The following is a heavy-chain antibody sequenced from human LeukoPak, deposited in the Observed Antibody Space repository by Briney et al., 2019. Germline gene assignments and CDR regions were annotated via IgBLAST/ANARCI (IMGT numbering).Heavy chain of an antibody. CDR1: GYTFTSYG. CDR2: ISAYNGNT. V-gene: IGHV1-18*01. D-gene: IGHD3-3*01. CDR3: ASVDFWSGYSQFNFDY. Sequence: ASVKVSCKASGYTFTSYGISWVRQAPGQGLEWMGWISAYNGNTNYAQKLQGRVTMTTDTSTSTAYMELSRLRSDDTAVYYCASVDFWSGYSQFNFDYWGQGTLVTVSS. J-gene: IGHJ4*02.